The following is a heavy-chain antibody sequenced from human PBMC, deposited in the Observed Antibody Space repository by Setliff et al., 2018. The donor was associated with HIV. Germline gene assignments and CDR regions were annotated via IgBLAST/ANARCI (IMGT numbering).Heavy chain of an antibody. CDR2: INTNTGNP. D-gene: IGHD3-3*01. CDR3: ARDPYPNYDFWSGSLIRGWFDP. CDR1: GYIFTDYA. Sequence: ASVKVSCKASGYIFTDYAMNWVRQAPGQGLEWMGWINTNTGNPTYAQGFTGRFVFSLDTSVSTAYLQISSLKAEDTAVYYCARDPYPNYDFWSGSLIRGWFDPWGQGTLVTVSS. J-gene: IGHJ5*02. V-gene: IGHV7-4-1*02.